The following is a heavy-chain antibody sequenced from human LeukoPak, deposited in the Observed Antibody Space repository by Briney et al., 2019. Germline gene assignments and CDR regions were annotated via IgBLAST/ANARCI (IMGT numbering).Heavy chain of an antibody. V-gene: IGHV1-2*02. CDR1: GYTFTGYY. J-gene: IGHJ5*02. CDR3: ARELVPSGNWFDP. Sequence: ASVKVSCKASGYTFTGYYMHWVRQAPGQGLEWMGWINPNSGGTNYAQKFQGRVTMTRDMSTSTVYMELSSLRSEDTAVYYCARELVPSGNWFDPWGQGTLVTVSS. CDR2: INPNSGGT. D-gene: IGHD6-13*01.